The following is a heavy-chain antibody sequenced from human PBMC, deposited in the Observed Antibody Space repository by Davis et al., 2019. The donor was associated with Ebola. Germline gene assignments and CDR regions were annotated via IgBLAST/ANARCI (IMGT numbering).Heavy chain of an antibody. V-gene: IGHV6-1*01. D-gene: IGHD2-21*01. CDR1: GDSVSSNSAA. CDR2: TYYRSKWST. Sequence: SQTLSLTCAISGDSVSSNSAAWYWIRQSPSRGLEWLGRTYYRSKWSTDYAVSVKGRITIKPDTSKNQFSLQLNSVTPDDTAVYYCARGYAYSYWGQGTLVTVSS. CDR3: ARGYAYSY. J-gene: IGHJ4*02.